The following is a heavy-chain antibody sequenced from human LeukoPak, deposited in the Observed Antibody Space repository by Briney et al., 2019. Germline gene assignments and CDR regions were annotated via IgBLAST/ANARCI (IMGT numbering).Heavy chain of an antibody. CDR1: GGTFSSYT. CDR2: ISAYNGNT. CDR3: AREYGEPGYYDSSGYYYGVAFDI. V-gene: IGHV1-18*01. D-gene: IGHD3-22*01. J-gene: IGHJ3*02. Sequence: ASVRVSCKASGGTFSSYTISWVRQAPGQGLEWMGWISAYNGNTNYAQKLQGRVTMTTDTSTSTAYMELRSLRSDDTAVYYCAREYGEPGYYDSSGYYYGVAFDIWGQGTMVTVSS.